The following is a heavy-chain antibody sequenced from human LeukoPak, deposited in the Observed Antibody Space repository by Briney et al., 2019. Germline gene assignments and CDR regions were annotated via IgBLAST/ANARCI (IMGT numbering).Heavy chain of an antibody. J-gene: IGHJ4*02. Sequence: PSETLSLTCTVSGGSISSGGYYWSWIRQHPGKGLEWIGYIYYSGSTYYNPSLKSRVTISVDTSKNQFSLKLSSVTAADTAVYYCASSRDSSSSRGFDYWGQGTLVTVSS. D-gene: IGHD6-6*01. CDR3: ASSRDSSSSRGFDY. CDR1: GGSISSGGYY. CDR2: IYYSGST. V-gene: IGHV4-31*03.